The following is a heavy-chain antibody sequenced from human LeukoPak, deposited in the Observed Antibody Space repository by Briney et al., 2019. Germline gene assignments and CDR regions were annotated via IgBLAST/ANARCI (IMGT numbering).Heavy chain of an antibody. V-gene: IGHV3-53*01. CDR1: GFTVSSNY. D-gene: IGHD6-13*01. CDR2: IYSGGST. J-gene: IGHJ4*02. CDR3: AKDQHSSSSDY. Sequence: GGSLRLSCAASGFTVSSNYMSWVRQAPGKGLEWVSVIYSGGSTYYADSVKGGFTISRDNSKNTLYLQMNSLRAEDTAVYYCAKDQHSSSSDYWGQGTLVTVSS.